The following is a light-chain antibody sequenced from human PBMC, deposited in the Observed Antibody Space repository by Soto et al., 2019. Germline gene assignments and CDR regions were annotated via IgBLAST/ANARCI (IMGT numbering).Light chain of an antibody. V-gene: IGKV3-11*01. CDR2: DAS. Sequence: EIVLTQSPATLSLSPGERATLSCRASQSVSSYLAWYQQKPGQAPRLLIYDASNRATGIPARFSGSGSGTDFTLTISSLEPEDFAVYYCQQRSNWPRALTFGRDQGGDQT. CDR1: QSVSSY. J-gene: IGKJ4*01. CDR3: QQRSNWPRALT.